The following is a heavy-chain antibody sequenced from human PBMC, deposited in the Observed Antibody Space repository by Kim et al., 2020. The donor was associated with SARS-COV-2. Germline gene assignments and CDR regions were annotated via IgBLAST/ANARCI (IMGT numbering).Heavy chain of an antibody. J-gene: IGHJ6*02. CDR3: ARGGYAYYFGLDV. V-gene: IGHV4-59*11. CDR1: GGSITSHY. Sequence: ETLSLTCTVSGGSITSHYWNWIRQSPGKGLEWIGYMYNSGSTGYNPSLKSRVTISLDTSKNQFSLRLTSLTAADTAVYYCARGGYAYYFGLDVWGQGTTVIVSS. D-gene: IGHD3-16*01. CDR2: MYNSGST.